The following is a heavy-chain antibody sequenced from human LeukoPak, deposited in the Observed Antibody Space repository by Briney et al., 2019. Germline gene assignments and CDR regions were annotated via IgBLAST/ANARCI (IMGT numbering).Heavy chain of an antibody. Sequence: PSETLSLTCTVSGGSISSSSYYWGWNRQPPGKGLEWIGCIYYSGSTNYNPSLKSRVTISVDTSKNQFSLELSSVTAADTAVYYCARHGFLAWFGELFPSYYYYYMDVWGKGTTVTISS. CDR2: IYYSGST. CDR3: ARHGFLAWFGELFPSYYYYYMDV. CDR1: GGSISSSSYY. D-gene: IGHD3-10*01. V-gene: IGHV4-39*01. J-gene: IGHJ6*03.